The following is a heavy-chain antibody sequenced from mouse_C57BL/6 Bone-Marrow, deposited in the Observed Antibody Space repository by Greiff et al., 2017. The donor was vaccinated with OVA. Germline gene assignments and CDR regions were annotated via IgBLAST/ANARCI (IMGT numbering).Heavy chain of an antibody. CDR3: ASPYYGSSFYAMDY. CDR1: GFSLTSYA. Sequence: VQLVESGPGLVAPSQSLSITCTVSGFSLTSYAISWVRQPPGKGLEWLGVIWTGGGTNYNSALKSRLSISKDNSKSQVFLKMNSLQTDDTARYYCASPYYGSSFYAMDYWGQGTSVTVSS. D-gene: IGHD1-1*01. J-gene: IGHJ4*01. V-gene: IGHV2-9-1*01. CDR2: IWTGGGT.